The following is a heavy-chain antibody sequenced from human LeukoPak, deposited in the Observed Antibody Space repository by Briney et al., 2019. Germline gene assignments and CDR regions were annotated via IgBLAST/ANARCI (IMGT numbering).Heavy chain of an antibody. CDR3: AKETVVVVATTPDAFDI. CDR1: GFTFSSYA. Sequence: GGSLRLSCAASGFTFSSYAMSWVRQAPGKGLEWVSGISGSGGSIHYADSVKDRFTISRDNSKNTLYLQMNSLRAEDTAVYYCAKETVVVVATTPDAFDIWGQGTMVTVSS. J-gene: IGHJ3*02. V-gene: IGHV3-23*01. CDR2: ISGSGGSI. D-gene: IGHD2-15*01.